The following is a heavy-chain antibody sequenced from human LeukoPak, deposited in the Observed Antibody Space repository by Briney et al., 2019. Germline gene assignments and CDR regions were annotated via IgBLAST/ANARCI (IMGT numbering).Heavy chain of an antibody. CDR3: ARRLTSSWYLGYFDY. CDR1: GGSLSSSNYY. V-gene: IGHV4-39*01. Sequence: SETLSLTCTVSGGSLSSSNYYWGWIRQPPGKGLEWIGTIYYSGSTYYNPSLKSRVTISVDSSKNQFSLKLNSVSAADTAVYYCARRLTSSWYLGYFDYWGQGTLVTVSS. D-gene: IGHD6-13*01. CDR2: IYYSGST. J-gene: IGHJ4*02.